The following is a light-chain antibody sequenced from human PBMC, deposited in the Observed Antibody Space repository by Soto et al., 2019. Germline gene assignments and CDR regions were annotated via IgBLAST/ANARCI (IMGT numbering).Light chain of an antibody. Sequence: ESGLTQSPSTLSLFPGDRATLSCRASQSVSYYLAWYQQKPGQAPRLLIYDASNRATGIPARFSGSGSGTDFTLTITSLEPEDFAVYFCQQRSHWPSLTFGGGTKVDIK. CDR1: QSVSYY. V-gene: IGKV3-11*01. CDR3: QQRSHWPSLT. J-gene: IGKJ4*01. CDR2: DAS.